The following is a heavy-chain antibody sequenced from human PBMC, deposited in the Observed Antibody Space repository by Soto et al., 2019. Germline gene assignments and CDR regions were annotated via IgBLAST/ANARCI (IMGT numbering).Heavy chain of an antibody. CDR1: GFTVSNNY. J-gene: IGHJ4*02. V-gene: IGHV3-66*01. Sequence: EVQLVESGGALVQPGGSLRLSCAASGFTVSNNYMSWVRQAPGKGLEGVSVINSGGSTYYADSVKGRFTISRDNSKNTLYLQMNSLRAEDTALYYCASSPSSGYWGQGTLVTVSS. D-gene: IGHD6-19*01. CDR3: ASSPSSGY. CDR2: INSGGST.